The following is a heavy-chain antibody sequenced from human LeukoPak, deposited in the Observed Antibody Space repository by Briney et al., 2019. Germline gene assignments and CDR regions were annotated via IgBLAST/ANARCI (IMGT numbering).Heavy chain of an antibody. V-gene: IGHV4-31*03. CDR2: IYYSGST. CDR3: ARDGVPWYFDL. J-gene: IGHJ2*01. CDR1: GGSISSGGYY. D-gene: IGHD1-1*01. Sequence: SETLSLTCTVSGGSISSGGYYWSWIRQHPGKGLEWIGYIYYSGSTYYNPSLKSRATISVDTSKNQFSLKLSSVTAADTAVYYCARDGVPWYFDLWGRGTLVTVSS.